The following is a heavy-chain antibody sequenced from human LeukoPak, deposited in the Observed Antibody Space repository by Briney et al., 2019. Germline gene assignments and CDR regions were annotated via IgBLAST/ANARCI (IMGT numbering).Heavy chain of an antibody. Sequence: ASVKVSCQASGYTFTSYFMHWVRQAPGQELAWMGIFSPIGGSTSFAQRSQGRVTMTRDTSTSTVYMELSSLRSEDTAVYYCARHSSGGRYLDYWGQGTLVTVSS. J-gene: IGHJ4*02. D-gene: IGHD2-15*01. CDR1: GYTFTSYF. V-gene: IGHV1-46*01. CDR3: ARHSSGGRYLDY. CDR2: FSPIGGST.